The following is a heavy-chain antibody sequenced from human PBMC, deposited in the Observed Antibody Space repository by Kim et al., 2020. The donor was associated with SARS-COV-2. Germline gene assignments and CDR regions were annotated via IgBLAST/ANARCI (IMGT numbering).Heavy chain of an antibody. D-gene: IGHD4-4*01. Sequence: GGSLRLSCAASGFTFSTYWMHWVRQAPGKGLVWVSRINTFATGTNYADSVKGRFTFSRDNAKNTLYLQMNSLRADDTAVYFCARCGTVGNSPVDYWGQGTLVTVSS. CDR1: GFTFSTYW. CDR3: ARCGTVGNSPVDY. J-gene: IGHJ4*02. V-gene: IGHV3-74*01. CDR2: INTFATGT.